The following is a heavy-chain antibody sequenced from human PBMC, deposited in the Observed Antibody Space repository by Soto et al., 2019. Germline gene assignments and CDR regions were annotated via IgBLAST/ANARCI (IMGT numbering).Heavy chain of an antibody. CDR3: ASKKEYYFDY. CDR2: INHSGST. CDR1: GGSFSGYY. Sequence: QVRLQQWGAGLLKPSETLSLTCAVYGGSFSGYYWSWIRQPPGKGLEWIGEINHSGSTNYNPSLKSRVTISVDTSKNQFSLKLSSVTAADTAVYYCASKKEYYFDYWGQGTLVTVSS. J-gene: IGHJ4*02. V-gene: IGHV4-34*01.